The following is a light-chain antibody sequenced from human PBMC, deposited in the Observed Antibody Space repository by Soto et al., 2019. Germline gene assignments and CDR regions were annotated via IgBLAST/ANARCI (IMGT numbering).Light chain of an antibody. Sequence: DIQMTQSPSSLSASLGDRVTITCRASQSISSYLNWYQQKPGKAPTLLIYAASSLQSGVPSRFSGIGSGTDVTLTISSLQPEDFATYYCQQSYSTLTFGPGTKVDIK. CDR1: QSISSY. CDR3: QQSYSTLT. CDR2: AAS. J-gene: IGKJ3*01. V-gene: IGKV1-39*01.